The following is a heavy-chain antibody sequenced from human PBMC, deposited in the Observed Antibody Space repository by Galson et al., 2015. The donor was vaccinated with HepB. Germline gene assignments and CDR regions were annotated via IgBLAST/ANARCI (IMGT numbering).Heavy chain of an antibody. V-gene: IGHV4-4*02. CDR3: VADGYYTLEH. Sequence: LTCAVSGGSISGTNWWSWVRQPPGKGLEWIGEIYHSGSTNYNPSLKSRITISVDKSKNQFSLPLTSVTAADTAVNYCVADGYYTLEHWGRGTLVTVSS. J-gene: IGHJ2*01. CDR2: IYHSGST. D-gene: IGHD3-3*01. CDR1: GGSISGTNW.